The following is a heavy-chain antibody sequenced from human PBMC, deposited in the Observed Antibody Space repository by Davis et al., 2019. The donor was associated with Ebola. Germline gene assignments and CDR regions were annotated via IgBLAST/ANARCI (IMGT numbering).Heavy chain of an antibody. CDR1: GYTFTGYY. V-gene: IGHV1-2*06. J-gene: IGHJ5*02. Sequence: AASVKVSCLASGYTFTGYYMHWVRQAPGQGLEWMVRFNPNSGNTNYAQKLQGRVTMTTDTSTSTAYMELRSLRSDDTAVYYRAREIAPNWFDPWGQGKLVTVSS. CDR2: FNPNSGNT. CDR3: AREIAPNWFDP. D-gene: IGHD2/OR15-2a*01.